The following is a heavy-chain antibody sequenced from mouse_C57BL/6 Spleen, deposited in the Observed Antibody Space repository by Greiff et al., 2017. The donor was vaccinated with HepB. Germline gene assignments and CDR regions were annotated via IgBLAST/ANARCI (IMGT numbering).Heavy chain of an antibody. Sequence: EVQVVESGGDLVKPGGSLKLSCAASGFTFSSYGMSWVRQTPDKRLEWVATISSGGSYTYYPDSVKGRFTISRDNAKNTLYLQMSSLKSEDTAMYYCASWNGGFAYWGQGTLVTVSA. CDR3: ASWNGGFAY. CDR1: GFTFSSYG. V-gene: IGHV5-6*01. CDR2: ISSGGSYT. J-gene: IGHJ3*01.